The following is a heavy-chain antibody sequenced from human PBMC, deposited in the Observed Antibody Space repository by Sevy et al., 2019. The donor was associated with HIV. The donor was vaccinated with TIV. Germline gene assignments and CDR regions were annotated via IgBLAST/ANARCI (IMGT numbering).Heavy chain of an antibody. D-gene: IGHD3-22*01. V-gene: IGHV3-30-3*01. J-gene: IGHJ4*02. CDR1: GFTFSSYA. CDR2: ISYDGSNK. CDR3: ARVDYYDSSGYYYAGGFDY. Sequence: GGSLRLSCAASGFTFSSYAMHWVRQAPGKGLEWVAVISYDGSNKYYADSVKGRFTISRDNSKNTLYLQMNSLIAEDTAVYYCARVDYYDSSGYYYAGGFDYWGQGTLVTVSS.